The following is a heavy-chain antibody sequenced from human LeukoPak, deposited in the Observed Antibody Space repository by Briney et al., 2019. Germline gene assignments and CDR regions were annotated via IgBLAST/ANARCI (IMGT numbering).Heavy chain of an antibody. CDR2: IAQDGSEK. CDR1: GFTFSSYS. D-gene: IGHD3-10*01. V-gene: IGHV3-7*01. J-gene: IGHJ5*02. CDR3: VAKGYYHSSGGYNWFDP. Sequence: GGSLRLSCAASGFTFSSYSMNWVRQAPGKGLEWVANIAQDGSEKYYVDSVKGRFTISRDNAKNSLYLQMNSLRAEDTAVYYCVAKGYYHSSGGYNWFDPWGQGTLVTVSS.